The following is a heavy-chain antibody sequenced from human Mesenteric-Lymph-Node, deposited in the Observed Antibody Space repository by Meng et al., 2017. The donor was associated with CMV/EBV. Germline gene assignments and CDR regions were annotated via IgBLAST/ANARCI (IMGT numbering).Heavy chain of an antibody. CDR2: IRYDGSNH. CDR1: GFTFSNYA. Sequence: GESLKISCAASGFTFSNYAMHWVRQAPGKGLEWVTFIRYDGSNHYYVDSVKGRFTISRDNSNNTLYLQMNSLRAEDTALYFCAKGALSYSSGWFADYWGPGTLVTVSS. CDR3: AKGALSYSSGWFADY. D-gene: IGHD6-19*01. J-gene: IGHJ4*02. V-gene: IGHV3-30*02.